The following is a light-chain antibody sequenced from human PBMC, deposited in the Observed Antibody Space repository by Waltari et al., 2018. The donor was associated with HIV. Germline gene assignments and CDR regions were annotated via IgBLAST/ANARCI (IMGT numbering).Light chain of an antibody. V-gene: IGLV5-45*01. Sequence: QAVLTQPASLSASPGTSASLTCSLRSGINVDTYRIYWYQQKPGSPPQYLLKYKSDSDRQQGSGVPSRFSGSKYASANAGILLISGLQSEEEADYYCMIWHSSAWVFGGGTKLTVL. CDR1: SGINVDTYR. CDR2: YKSDSDR. CDR3: MIWHSSAWV. J-gene: IGLJ3*02.